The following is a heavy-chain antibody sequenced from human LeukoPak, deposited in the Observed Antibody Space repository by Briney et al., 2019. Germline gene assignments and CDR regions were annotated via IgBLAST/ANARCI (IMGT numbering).Heavy chain of an antibody. Sequence: ASVRVSSKASGGTFIIYAINWVRQAPGQGLEWMGGIIPIFGTANYAQKFQGRVTITADESTSTAYMDLRSLKSKDRAVYDWARSRGTGYSCGDYWGQGTLVTVSS. D-gene: IGHD2-15*01. J-gene: IGHJ4*02. V-gene: IGHV1-69*13. CDR1: GGTFIIYA. CDR3: ARSRGTGYSCGDY. CDR2: IIPIFGTA.